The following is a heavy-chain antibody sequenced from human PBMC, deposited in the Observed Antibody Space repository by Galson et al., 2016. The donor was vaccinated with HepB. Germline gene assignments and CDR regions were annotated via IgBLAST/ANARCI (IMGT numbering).Heavy chain of an antibody. Sequence: SLRLSCATSGFTFGSYSMNWVRQAPAKGLEWVASISSNRVYINYGDSVKGRFTISRDNAKNSLYLQMNSLRAEDTAVYYCARDFRGSKIRARDFDFWGQGTLVTVSS. CDR2: ISSNRVYI. CDR3: ARDFRGSKIRARDFDF. V-gene: IGHV3-21*01. CDR1: GFTFGSYS. J-gene: IGHJ4*02. D-gene: IGHD3-10*01.